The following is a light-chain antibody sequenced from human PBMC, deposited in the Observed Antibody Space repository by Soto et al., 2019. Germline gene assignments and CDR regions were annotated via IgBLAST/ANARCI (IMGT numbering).Light chain of an antibody. V-gene: IGKV3-20*01. CDR2: EAS. Sequence: EIVLTQSPGTLSLSPGERATLSCRASQSVISNYLAWYQQNPGQAPRLLIFEASTRATGIPDRFSGSGSGTDFTLTISRLEPEDFAMYYCQQYVSSPLTFGGGTKVEIK. CDR1: QSVISNY. CDR3: QQYVSSPLT. J-gene: IGKJ4*01.